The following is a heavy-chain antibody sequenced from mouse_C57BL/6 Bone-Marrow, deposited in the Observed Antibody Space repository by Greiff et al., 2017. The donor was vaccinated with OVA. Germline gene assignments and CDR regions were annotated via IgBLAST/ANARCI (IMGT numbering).Heavy chain of an antibody. CDR1: GFNIKDDY. D-gene: IGHD4-1*01. V-gene: IGHV14-4*01. Sequence: EVQLVESGAELVRPGASVKLSCTASGFNIKDDYMHWVKQRPEQGLEWIGWIDPENGDTEYASKFQGKAPITADTSSNTAYLQLSSLTSEDTAVYYCTTVAWDVLYWYFDVWGTGTTVTVSS. CDR3: TTVAWDVLYWYFDV. J-gene: IGHJ1*03. CDR2: IDPENGDT.